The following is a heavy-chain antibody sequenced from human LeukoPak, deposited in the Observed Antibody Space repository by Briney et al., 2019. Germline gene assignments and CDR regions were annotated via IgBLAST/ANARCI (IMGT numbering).Heavy chain of an antibody. CDR1: GGSISSSSYY. CDR3: ARDIGHGPLDSSGYYYGNYFDY. Sequence: PSETLSLTCTVSGGSISSSSYYWGWIRQPPGKGLEWIGSIYYSGSTYYNPSLKSRVTISVDTSKNQFSLKLSSVTAADTAVYYCARDIGHGPLDSSGYYYGNYFDYWGQGTLVTVSS. CDR2: IYYSGST. V-gene: IGHV4-39*07. J-gene: IGHJ4*02. D-gene: IGHD3-22*01.